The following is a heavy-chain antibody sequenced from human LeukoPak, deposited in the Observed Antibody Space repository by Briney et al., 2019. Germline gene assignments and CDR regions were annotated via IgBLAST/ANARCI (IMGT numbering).Heavy chain of an antibody. J-gene: IGHJ4*02. CDR1: GYSFSTYW. Sequence: GESLKISCTGFGYSFSTYWIGWVRQMPGKGLEWMGIIYPGDSDARYSPSLQGQVTISVDKSISTAYLQWSSLKASDTAMYYCARHSGSYFDSWGQGSLVTVS. D-gene: IGHD1-26*01. CDR2: IYPGDSDA. CDR3: ARHSGSYFDS. V-gene: IGHV5-51*01.